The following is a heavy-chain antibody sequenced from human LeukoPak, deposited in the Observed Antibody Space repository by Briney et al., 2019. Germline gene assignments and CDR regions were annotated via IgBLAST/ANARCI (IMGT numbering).Heavy chain of an antibody. CDR2: IYSGGST. V-gene: IGHV3-66*01. D-gene: IGHD5-24*01. Sequence: GGSLTLSCAASGFTFSSYAMSWVRQAPGKGLEWVSVIYSGGSTYYADSVKGRFTISRDNSKNTVYLQMNSLRAEDTTVYYCARESSGWLQLFDYWGQGTLVTVSS. J-gene: IGHJ4*02. CDR3: ARESSGWLQLFDY. CDR1: GFTFSSYA.